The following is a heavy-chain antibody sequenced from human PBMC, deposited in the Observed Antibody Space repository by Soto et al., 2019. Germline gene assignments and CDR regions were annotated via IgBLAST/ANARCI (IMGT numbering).Heavy chain of an antibody. D-gene: IGHD3-22*01. Sequence: VQLQESGPGLVKPSETLSLTCRVSGGSVTSGGYYWSWIRQPPGEGLEWLGCIYYNGTSYFNPSLKRRVSMSVDTAKHQFSLKLGCVSGADTGDYYYARWGHDYDDQKWFDPWGRGTLVVVSS. CDR3: ARWGHDYDDQKWFDP. J-gene: IGHJ5*02. V-gene: IGHV4-61*08. CDR1: GGSVTSGGYY. CDR2: IYYNGTS.